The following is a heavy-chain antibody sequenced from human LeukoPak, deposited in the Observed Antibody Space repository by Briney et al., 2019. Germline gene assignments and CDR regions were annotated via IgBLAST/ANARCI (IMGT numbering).Heavy chain of an antibody. Sequence: SETLSLTCAVYGGSFSGYYWSWIRQPPGKGLEWIGEINHSGSTNYNPSLKSRVTISVDTSKNQFSLKLSSVTAADTAVYYCARGGGITIFGVITHWGQGTLVTVSS. CDR3: ARGGGITIFGVITH. CDR2: INHSGST. D-gene: IGHD3-3*01. CDR1: GGSFSGYY. V-gene: IGHV4-34*01. J-gene: IGHJ4*02.